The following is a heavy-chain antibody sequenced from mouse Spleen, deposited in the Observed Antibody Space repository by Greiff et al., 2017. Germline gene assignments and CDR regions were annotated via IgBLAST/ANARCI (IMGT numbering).Heavy chain of an antibody. CDR3: ATVVATDYFDY. CDR2: ISYDGSN. CDR1: GYSITSGYY. D-gene: IGHD1-1*01. V-gene: IGHV3-6*01. Sequence: ESGPGLVKPSQSLSLTCSVTGYSITSGYYWNWIRQFPGNKLEWMGYISYDGSNNYNPSLKNRISITRDTSKNQFFLKLNSVTTEDTATYYCATVVATDYFDYWGQGTTLTVSS. J-gene: IGHJ2*01.